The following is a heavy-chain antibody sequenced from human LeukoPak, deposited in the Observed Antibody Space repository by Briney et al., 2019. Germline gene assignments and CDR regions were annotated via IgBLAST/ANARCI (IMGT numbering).Heavy chain of an antibody. CDR3: TRAGLPVACDY. J-gene: IGHJ4*02. CDR1: GFTFNNYW. CDR2: IKGDGSEI. Sequence: PGGSLRLSCIASGFTFNNYWMSWVRQTPGKALECVANIKGDGSEISYVDSVKGRFTISRDNAKSSLYLQMSSLRIEDTAVYYCTRAGLPVACDYWGQGTLVTVSS. V-gene: IGHV3-7*01. D-gene: IGHD6-19*01.